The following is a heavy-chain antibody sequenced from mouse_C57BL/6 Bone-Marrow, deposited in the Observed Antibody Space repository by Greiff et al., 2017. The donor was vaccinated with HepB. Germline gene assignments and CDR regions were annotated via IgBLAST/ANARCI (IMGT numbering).Heavy chain of an antibody. Sequence: EVKVVESGPELVKPGASVKIPCKASGYTFTDYNMDWVKQSHGKSLEWIGDINPNNGGTIYNQKFKGKATLTVDKSSSTAYMELRSLTSEDTAVYYCALYYGSLFAYWGQGTLVTVSA. CDR1: GYTFTDYN. CDR2: INPNNGGT. J-gene: IGHJ3*01. CDR3: ALYYGSLFAY. V-gene: IGHV1-18*01. D-gene: IGHD1-1*01.